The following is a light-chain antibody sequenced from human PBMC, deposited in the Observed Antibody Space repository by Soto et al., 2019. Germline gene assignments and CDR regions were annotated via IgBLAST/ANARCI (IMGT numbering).Light chain of an antibody. Sequence: QSALTQPASVSGSPGQSITISCTGTRSDVGDYNYVSWYQQHPGKAPKLMIYEVSNRPSGVSYRFSGSKSGNTASLTISGLQAEDDADYYCSSYTSSSTLRVFGTGTKLTFL. CDR2: EVS. CDR1: RSDVGDYNY. J-gene: IGLJ1*01. CDR3: SSYTSSSTLRV. V-gene: IGLV2-14*01.